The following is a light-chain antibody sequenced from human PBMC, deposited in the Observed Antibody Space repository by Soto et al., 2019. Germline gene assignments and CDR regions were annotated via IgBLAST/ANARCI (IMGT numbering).Light chain of an antibody. CDR2: TSD. CDR3: AAWDDSLSGPNWI. J-gene: IGLJ3*02. Sequence: QPVLTQPPSASGTPGQRVTISCSGSSSNIGTNYIYWYQHLPGVAPKLLIYTSDQRPSGVPDRFSGSKSGTSASLAISGLRSEDEDDYYCAAWDDSLSGPNWIFGGGTKLTVL. CDR1: SSNIGTNY. V-gene: IGLV1-47*01.